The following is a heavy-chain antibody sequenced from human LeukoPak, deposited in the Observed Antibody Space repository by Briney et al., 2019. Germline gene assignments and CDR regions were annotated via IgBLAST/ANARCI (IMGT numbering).Heavy chain of an antibody. CDR2: IKQDGSKK. J-gene: IGHJ4*02. CDR3: ARGRAAADTLRVDY. Sequence: PGESLRLSCAASGFTFSNYWMTWVRQAPGKGLKWVANIKQDGSKKYYVDSVKGRFTISRDNAKNSLYLQMNSLRAEDTAVYYCARGRAAADTLRVDYWGQGTLVTVSS. CDR1: GFTFSNYW. V-gene: IGHV3-7*03. D-gene: IGHD6-13*01.